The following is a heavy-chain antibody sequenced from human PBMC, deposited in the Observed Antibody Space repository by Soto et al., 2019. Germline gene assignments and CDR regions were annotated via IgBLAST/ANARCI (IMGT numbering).Heavy chain of an antibody. Sequence: GSLRLSCAASGFTFSSYGMHWVRQAPSKGLEWVAVISYDGSNKYYADSVKGRFTISRDNSKNTLYLQMNSLRAEDTAVYYCAKDQGIVGAPYYYYGMDVWGQGTTVTVSS. CDR3: AKDQGIVGAPYYYYGMDV. CDR2: ISYDGSNK. V-gene: IGHV3-30*18. J-gene: IGHJ6*02. CDR1: GFTFSSYG. D-gene: IGHD1-26*01.